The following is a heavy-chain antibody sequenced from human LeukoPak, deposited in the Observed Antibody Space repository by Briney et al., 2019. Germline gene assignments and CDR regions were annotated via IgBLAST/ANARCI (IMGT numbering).Heavy chain of an antibody. CDR1: GFTFSSYG. CDR2: IRYDGSNK. J-gene: IGHJ4*02. Sequence: PGGSLRLSCAGSGFTFSSYGMHWVRQAPGKGLEWVAFIRYDGSNKYYADSVKGRFTISRDNSKNTLYLQMNSLRAEDTAVYYCAKDAPYYFDYWGQGTLVTVSS. V-gene: IGHV3-30*02. CDR3: AKDAPYYFDY.